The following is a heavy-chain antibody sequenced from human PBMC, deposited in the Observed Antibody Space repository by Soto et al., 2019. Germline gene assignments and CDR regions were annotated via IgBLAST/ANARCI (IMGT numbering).Heavy chain of an antibody. J-gene: IGHJ4*02. CDR3: PRGVPDSGSGSLDY. D-gene: IGHD3-10*01. Sequence: QVQLVESGGGVVQPGRSLRLSCAASGFTFSSYGMHWVRQAPGKGLEWVAGISYDGRSKYYADSVKGRFTISRDNSKNTLYLQRNCVRAEDTAGYYCPRGVPDSGSGSLDYWGQVSLVTVSS. V-gene: IGHV3-30*03. CDR2: ISYDGRSK. CDR1: GFTFSSYG.